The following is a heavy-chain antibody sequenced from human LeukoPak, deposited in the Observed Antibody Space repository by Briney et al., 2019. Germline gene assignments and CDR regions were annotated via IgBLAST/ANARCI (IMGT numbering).Heavy chain of an antibody. CDR2: IIPIFGTA. V-gene: IGHV1-69*13. D-gene: IGHD3-22*01. J-gene: IGHJ3*02. CDR1: GGTFSSYA. Sequence: SVKVSCKASGGTFSSYAISWVRQAPGQGLEWMGGIIPIFGTANYAQKFQGRVTITADESTSTAYMELSSLRSEDTAVYYCARIIGYYDSSGYGRAFDIWGQGTMVTVSS. CDR3: ARIIGYYDSSGYGRAFDI.